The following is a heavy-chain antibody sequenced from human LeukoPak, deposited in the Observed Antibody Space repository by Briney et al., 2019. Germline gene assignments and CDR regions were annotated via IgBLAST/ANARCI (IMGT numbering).Heavy chain of an antibody. V-gene: IGHV4-4*07. CDR1: GASISSYY. J-gene: IGHJ4*02. Sequence: SETLSLTCTVSGASISSYYWTWIRQPAGKGLEWIGRIYTSGSTNYNPSLKSRVAMSVDTSKNQFSLKLSSVTAADTAVYYCARLSTDSSSSRGFDYWGQGAPVTVSS. CDR3: ARLSTDSSSSRGFDY. D-gene: IGHD2-2*01. CDR2: IYTSGST.